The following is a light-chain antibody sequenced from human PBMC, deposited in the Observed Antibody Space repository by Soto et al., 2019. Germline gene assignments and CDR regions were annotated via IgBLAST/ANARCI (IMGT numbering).Light chain of an antibody. J-gene: IGKJ5*01. CDR1: QSVISN. Sequence: EVVMTQSPATLSVSPGERATLSCRASQSVISNYLAWYQQKPGQAPRLLIYGASSRATGIPDRFSGSGSGTEFTLTISSLQPEDFATYYCQQLDSYPITFGQGTRLEIK. CDR2: GAS. V-gene: IGKV3D-15*01. CDR3: QQLDSYPIT.